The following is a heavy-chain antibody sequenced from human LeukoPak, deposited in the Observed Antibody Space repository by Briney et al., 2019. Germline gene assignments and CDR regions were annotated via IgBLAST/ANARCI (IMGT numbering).Heavy chain of an antibody. D-gene: IGHD1-26*01. J-gene: IGHJ4*02. CDR2: ITSSSDYT. Sequence: GGSLRLSCAASGFAFSDYYMSWIRQAPGKGLEWVSYITSSSDYTNYADSVKGRFTISRDNAKKSLYLQMNSLRGEDTAEYYCARGSYYYFDYWGQGTLVTVSS. V-gene: IGHV3-11*05. CDR3: ARGSYYYFDY. CDR1: GFAFSDYY.